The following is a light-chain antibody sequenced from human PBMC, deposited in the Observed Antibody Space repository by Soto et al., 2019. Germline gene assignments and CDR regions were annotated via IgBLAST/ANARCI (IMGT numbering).Light chain of an antibody. J-gene: IGLJ3*02. CDR3: MSYAGDNNGV. CDR2: EVS. Sequence: QSVLNQPPSASGSPGQSVAISCTGTSSDVGGYNFVSWYQQHPGKAPKVILFEVSKRPSGVPDRFSGSKSGNTASLTVSGLQAEDEADYYCMSYAGDNNGVFGGGTKLTVL. V-gene: IGLV2-8*01. CDR1: SSDVGGYNF.